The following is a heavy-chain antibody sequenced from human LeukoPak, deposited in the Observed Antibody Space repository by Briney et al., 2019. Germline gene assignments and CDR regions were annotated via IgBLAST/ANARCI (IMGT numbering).Heavy chain of an antibody. CDR1: GFTFSNSA. CDR2: LSGSGITT. Sequence: GRPLRLSCEASGFTFSNSAMSWVRQAPGKGLEWVSTLSGSGITTYYADSVKGRFTISRDNSKNTLYLQMNSLRAEDTAVYYCAKGIYSSGWSYFDYWGHGTLVTVSS. CDR3: AKGIYSSGWSYFDY. D-gene: IGHD6-19*01. J-gene: IGHJ4*01. V-gene: IGHV3-23*01.